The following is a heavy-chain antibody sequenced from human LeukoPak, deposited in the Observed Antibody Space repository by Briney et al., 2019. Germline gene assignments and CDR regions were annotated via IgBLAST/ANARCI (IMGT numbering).Heavy chain of an antibody. Sequence: SETLSLTCTVSGVSISSGSYYRSWIRQPAGKGLEWIGRIYTSGSTNYNPSLKSRVTISVDTSKNQFSLKLSSVTAADTAVYYCARAFIAAAGPFDYWGQGTLVTVSS. V-gene: IGHV4-61*02. CDR3: ARAFIAAAGPFDY. CDR1: GVSISSGSYY. D-gene: IGHD6-13*01. CDR2: IYTSGST. J-gene: IGHJ4*02.